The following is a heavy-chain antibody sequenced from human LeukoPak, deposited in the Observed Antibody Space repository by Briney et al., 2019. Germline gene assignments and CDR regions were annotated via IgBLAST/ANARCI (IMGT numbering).Heavy chain of an antibody. J-gene: IGHJ4*02. CDR3: ARDFSHGDTGVTTLYYFDY. CDR2: IHPSDGVT. D-gene: IGHD3-10*01. V-gene: IGHV1-46*01. Sequence: ASVKVSCKASGYTFTSHCIHWVRQAPGQGLEWMGLIHPSDGVTTYAQNFQGRVTVTRDTSTSTVYMELSSLRSEDTAVYYCARDFSHGDTGVTTLYYFDYWGQGTLVTVSS. CDR1: GYTFTSHC.